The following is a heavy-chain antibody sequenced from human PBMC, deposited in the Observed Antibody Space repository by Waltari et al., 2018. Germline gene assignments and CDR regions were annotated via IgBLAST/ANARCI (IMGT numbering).Heavy chain of an antibody. CDR3: AKPGGYSSSWYHFDY. CDR1: GGSISSSNYY. Sequence: QLQLQESGPGLVKPSETLSLTCTVSGGSISSSNYYWGWIRQPPGKGLEWIGSIYYSGSTYYNPSLKSRVTISVDTSKNQFSLKLSSVTAADTAVYYCAKPGGYSSSWYHFDYWGQGTLVTVSS. D-gene: IGHD6-13*01. V-gene: IGHV4-39*01. CDR2: IYYSGST. J-gene: IGHJ4*02.